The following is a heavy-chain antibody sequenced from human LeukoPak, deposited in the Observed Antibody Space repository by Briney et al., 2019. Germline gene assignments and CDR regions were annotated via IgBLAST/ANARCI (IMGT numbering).Heavy chain of an antibody. Sequence: GGSLRLSCAASGFTFSSYAMHWIRQAPGKGLEWVAVISYDGSNKYYADSVKGRFTISRDNSKNTLYLQMNSLRAEDTAVYYCARDGYRTSQGAFDLWGQGTMVTVSS. J-gene: IGHJ3*01. D-gene: IGHD5-12*01. CDR1: GFTFSSYA. CDR2: ISYDGSNK. CDR3: ARDGYRTSQGAFDL. V-gene: IGHV3-30-3*01.